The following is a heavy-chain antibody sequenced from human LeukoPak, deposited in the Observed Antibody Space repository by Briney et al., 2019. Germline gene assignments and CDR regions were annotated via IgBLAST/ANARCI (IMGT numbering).Heavy chain of an antibody. Sequence: PGRSLRLSCADSGFTFVDYGLHSVRQAPGKGLEWVSGLSRNGYSIGNTDSVKSRFTISRDNVKSSLYLQMNSLRVEDTALYFCARDRDVMIGHEYYDYGLDVWGQGTTVTVSS. CDR2: LSRNGYSI. V-gene: IGHV3-9*01. CDR3: ARDRDVMIGHEYYDYGLDV. J-gene: IGHJ6*02. D-gene: IGHD2-21*01. CDR1: GFTFVDYG.